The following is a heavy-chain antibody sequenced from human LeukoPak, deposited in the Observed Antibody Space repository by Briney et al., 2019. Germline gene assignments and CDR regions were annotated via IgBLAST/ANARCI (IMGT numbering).Heavy chain of an antibody. CDR1: GGSFSGYY. J-gene: IGHJ4*02. V-gene: IGHV4-34*01. CDR3: ARNRWGITMVRGVSLDY. CDR2: LNHSGST. Sequence: PSETLSLTXAVYGGSFSGYYWSWIRQPPGKGLEWIGELNHSGSTNYNPSLKSRVTISVDTSKNQFSLKLSSVTAADTAVYYCARNRWGITMVRGVSLDYWGQGTLVTVSS. D-gene: IGHD3-10*01.